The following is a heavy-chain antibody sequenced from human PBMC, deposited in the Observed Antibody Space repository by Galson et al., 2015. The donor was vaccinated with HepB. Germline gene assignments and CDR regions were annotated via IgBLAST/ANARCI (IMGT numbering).Heavy chain of an antibody. D-gene: IGHD3-3*01. CDR3: AKGMIFGVVIDLNNWFDP. Sequence: SLRLSCAASGFTFSSYAMSWVRQAPGKGLEWVSAISGSGGSTYYADSVKGRFTISRDSSKNTLYLQMNSLRAEDTAVYYCAKGMIFGVVIDLNNWFDPWGQGTLVTVSS. CDR1: GFTFSSYA. CDR2: ISGSGGST. J-gene: IGHJ5*02. V-gene: IGHV3-23*01.